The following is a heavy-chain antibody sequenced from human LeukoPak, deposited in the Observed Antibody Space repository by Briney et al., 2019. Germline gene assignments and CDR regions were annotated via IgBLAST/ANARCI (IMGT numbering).Heavy chain of an antibody. V-gene: IGHV4-34*01. CDR1: GGSFSGYY. D-gene: IGHD3-10*01. J-gene: IGHJ4*02. CDR3: ARRLLWFGELDY. CDR2: SNHSGST. Sequence: PSETLSLTCAVYGGSFSGYYWSLIRQPPGKGLEWIGESNHSGSTNYNPSLKSRVTISVDTSKNQFSLKLSSVTAADTAVYYCARRLLWFGELDYWGQGTLVTVSS.